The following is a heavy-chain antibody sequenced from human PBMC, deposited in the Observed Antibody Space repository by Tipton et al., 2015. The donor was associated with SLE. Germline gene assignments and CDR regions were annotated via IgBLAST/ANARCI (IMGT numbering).Heavy chain of an antibody. D-gene: IGHD2-21*02. J-gene: IGHJ3*02. CDR1: GGSFSGYY. V-gene: IGHV4-34*01. CDR3: VRDGAGDLGAFDI. CDR2: ISHSGST. Sequence: TLSLTCAVYGGSFSGYYWSWIRQPPGKGLEWIGEISHSGSTNYNPSLKSRVTISVDTSKNQVSLKLRSVTAADTALYYCVRDGAGDLGAFDIWGPGTLVTVSS.